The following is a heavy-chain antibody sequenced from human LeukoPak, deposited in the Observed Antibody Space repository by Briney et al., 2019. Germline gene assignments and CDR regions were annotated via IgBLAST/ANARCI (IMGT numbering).Heavy chain of an antibody. J-gene: IGHJ4*02. Sequence: QSGGSLRLSCTASGFTVSSDYMSWVRQAPGKGLEWVSVVYSGGSTYYADSVKGRFTISRDNSKNTLYLQMNSLRAEDTAVYYCAREPPGGGFDYWGQGTLVTVSS. V-gene: IGHV3-66*01. D-gene: IGHD3-16*01. CDR3: AREPPGGGFDY. CDR2: VYSGGST. CDR1: GFTVSSDY.